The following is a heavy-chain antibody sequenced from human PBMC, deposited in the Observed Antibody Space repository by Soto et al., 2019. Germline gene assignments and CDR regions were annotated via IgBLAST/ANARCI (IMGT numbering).Heavy chain of an antibody. CDR1: GGSISSYY. CDR3: ARAHSSGWFGDF. CDR2: IYYSGSP. J-gene: IGHJ4*02. V-gene: IGHV4-59*01. D-gene: IGHD6-19*01. Sequence: SETLSLTCTVSGGSISSYYWSWVRQPPGKRLEWIGYIYYSGSPNYNPSLKSRVSMSIDTSKNQFSLKLSSVTAADTAVYHCARAHSSGWFGDFWGQGTLVTVSS.